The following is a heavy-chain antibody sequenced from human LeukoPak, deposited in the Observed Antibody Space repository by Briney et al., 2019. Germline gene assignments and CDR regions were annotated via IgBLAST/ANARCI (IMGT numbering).Heavy chain of an antibody. Sequence: ASVKVSCKASGYTFTGYYMHWVRQAPGQGLEWMGWINPNSGGTNYAQKFQGRVTMTRDTSISTAYMELSRLRSDDTAVYYCARALPRRYCSGGSCYSGDYWGQGTLVTVSS. CDR3: ARALPRRYCSGGSCYSGDY. CDR1: GYTFTGYY. V-gene: IGHV1-2*02. D-gene: IGHD2-15*01. J-gene: IGHJ4*02. CDR2: INPNSGGT.